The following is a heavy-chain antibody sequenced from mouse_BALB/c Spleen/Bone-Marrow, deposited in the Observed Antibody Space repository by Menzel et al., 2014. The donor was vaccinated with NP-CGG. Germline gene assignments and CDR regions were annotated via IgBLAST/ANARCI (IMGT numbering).Heavy chain of an antibody. V-gene: IGHV7-3*02. Sequence: EVKVEESGGGLVQPGGSLRLSCTTSGFTFTDYYMSWVRQPPGKALEWLAFIRNKAYGYTTEYSASVRGRFTISRDNSQSILYLQMNTLRAEDSATHYCARFPMDYWGQGTSVTVSS. CDR2: IRNKAYGYTT. CDR1: GFTFTDYY. J-gene: IGHJ4*01. CDR3: ARFPMDY.